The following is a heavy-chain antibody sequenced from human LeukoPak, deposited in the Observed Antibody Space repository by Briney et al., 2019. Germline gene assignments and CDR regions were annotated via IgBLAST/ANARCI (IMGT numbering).Heavy chain of an antibody. D-gene: IGHD6-13*01. CDR1: GFTFSSYA. CDR2: ISGSGGST. J-gene: IGHJ4*02. CDR3: AKPSVRYSSSWYWYLDY. Sequence: GGSLRLSCAASGFTFSSYAMSWVRQAPGKGLEWVSAISGSGGSTYYADSVKGRFTISRDNSKNTLYLLMNSLRAEDTAVYYCAKPSVRYSSSWYWYLDYWGQGTLVTVSS. V-gene: IGHV3-23*01.